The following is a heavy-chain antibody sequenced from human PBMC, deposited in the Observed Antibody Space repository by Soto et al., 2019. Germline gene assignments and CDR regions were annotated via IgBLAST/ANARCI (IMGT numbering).Heavy chain of an antibody. V-gene: IGHV4-59*08. CDR2: IYYSGST. D-gene: IGHD2-2*02. CDR1: GGSIGSYY. Sequence: SETLSLTCSVSGGSIGSYYWSWIRQPPGKGLEWIGYIYYSGSTNYNPSLKSRVTISVDTSKNQFSLKLSSVTAADTAVYYCARHVLVPAAIGGLDVWGQGTTVTVSS. CDR3: ARHVLVPAAIGGLDV. J-gene: IGHJ6*02.